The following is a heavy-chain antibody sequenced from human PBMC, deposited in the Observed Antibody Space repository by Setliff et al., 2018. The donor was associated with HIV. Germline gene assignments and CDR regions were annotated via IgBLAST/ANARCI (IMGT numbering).Heavy chain of an antibody. D-gene: IGHD4-17*01. V-gene: IGHV1-69*13. CDR1: GGTFSSYA. Sequence: SVKVSCKASGGTFSSYAISWVRQAPGQGLEWMGGIIPILGTTNYAQKFQGRVTITADESTSTAYMELSSLRSEDTAVYYCARHVNTVTTVIVDYFDYWGQGTLVTVSS. CDR2: IIPILGTT. J-gene: IGHJ4*02. CDR3: ARHVNTVTTVIVDYFDY.